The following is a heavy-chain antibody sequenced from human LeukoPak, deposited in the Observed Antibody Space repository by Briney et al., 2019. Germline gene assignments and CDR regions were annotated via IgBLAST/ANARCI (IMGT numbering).Heavy chain of an antibody. D-gene: IGHD1-26*01. Sequence: GGSLRLSCSASGFTFSSYAMHWVRQAPGKGLEYVSAISSNGGSTYYADSVKGRFTISRDNSKNTLYLQMNSLRAEDTAVYHCAKDLNPREAGATIDYWGQGALVTVSS. CDR2: ISSNGGST. CDR3: AKDLNPREAGATIDY. CDR1: GFTFSSYA. V-gene: IGHV3-64*04. J-gene: IGHJ4*02.